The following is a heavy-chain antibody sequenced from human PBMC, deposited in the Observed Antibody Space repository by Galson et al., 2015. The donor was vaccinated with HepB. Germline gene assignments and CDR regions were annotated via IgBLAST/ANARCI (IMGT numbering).Heavy chain of an antibody. D-gene: IGHD3-10*01. CDR3: ARKYGSGSHYLDY. CDR2: VYHSGGT. CDR1: GYSINSGYY. V-gene: IGHV4-38-2*02. Sequence: ETLSLTCTVSGYSINSGYYWGWIRQPPGKGLEWIGSVYHSGGTYYNPSLESRVTISVDTSKNQFSLKLSSMTAADTAVYYCARKYGSGSHYLDYWGQGTLVTVSS. J-gene: IGHJ4*02.